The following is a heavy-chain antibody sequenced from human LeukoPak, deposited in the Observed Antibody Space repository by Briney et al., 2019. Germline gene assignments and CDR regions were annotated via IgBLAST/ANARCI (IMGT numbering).Heavy chain of an antibody. CDR2: ISGSGGST. V-gene: IGHV3-23*01. Sequence: GGSLRLSFAASGFTFSSYAMSWVRQAPGKGLEWVSAISGSGGSTYYADSVKGRFTISRDNSKNTLYLQMNSPRAEDTAVYYCAKGDYGGNSGGFDYWGQGTLVTVSS. CDR1: GFTFSSYA. J-gene: IGHJ4*02. D-gene: IGHD4-23*01. CDR3: AKGDYGGNSGGFDY.